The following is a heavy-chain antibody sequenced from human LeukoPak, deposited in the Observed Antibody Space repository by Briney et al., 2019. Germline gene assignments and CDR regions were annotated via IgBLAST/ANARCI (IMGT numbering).Heavy chain of an antibody. CDR3: AKELLLWFGERSRYFDY. Sequence: GGSLRLSCAASGFTFSSYGMHWVRQAPGKGLEWVAVISYDGSNKYYADSVKGRFTISRDNSKSTLYLQMNSLRAEDTAVYYCAKELLLWFGERSRYFDYWGQGTLVTVSS. CDR2: ISYDGSNK. J-gene: IGHJ4*02. D-gene: IGHD3-10*01. V-gene: IGHV3-30*18. CDR1: GFTFSSYG.